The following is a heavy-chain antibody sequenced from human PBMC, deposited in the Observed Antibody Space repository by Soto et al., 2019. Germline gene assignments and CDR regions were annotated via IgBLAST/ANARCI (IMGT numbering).Heavy chain of an antibody. CDR3: AHKGPEDWPLDY. V-gene: IGHV2-5*02. J-gene: IGHJ4*02. Sequence: QITLKESGPTLVRPTQTLTLTCASSGLSLTTSGVGVGWIGQPPGKALEWLAVIYWDDSKHYSPSLRSRLTITKDTSKNQVVLTMTNMDPIDTGTYYCAHKGPEDWPLDYWGQGTLVTVSS. D-gene: IGHD3-9*01. CDR2: IYWDDSK. CDR1: GLSLTTSGVG.